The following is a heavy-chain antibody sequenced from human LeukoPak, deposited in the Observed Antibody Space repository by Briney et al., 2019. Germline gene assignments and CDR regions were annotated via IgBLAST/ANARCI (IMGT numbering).Heavy chain of an antibody. J-gene: IGHJ4*02. V-gene: IGHV1-69*06. CDR2: IIPTFGTA. Sequence: SVKVSCKASGGTFSSYAISWVRQAPGQGLEWMGGIIPTFGTANYAQKFQGRVTITADKSTSTAYMELSSLRSEDTAVYYCARGPGHGWYECNYWGQGTLVTVSS. D-gene: IGHD6-19*01. CDR3: ARGPGHGWYECNY. CDR1: GGTFSSYA.